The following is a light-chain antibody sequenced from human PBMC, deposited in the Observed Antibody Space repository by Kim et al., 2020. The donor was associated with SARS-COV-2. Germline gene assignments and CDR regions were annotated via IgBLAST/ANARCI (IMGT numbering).Light chain of an antibody. CDR3: QQYVSSWT. V-gene: IGKV3-20*01. Sequence: WSPGERATLSCRASQSVTSSYLAWYQLKPGQAPRLLIYGASRRATGIPDRFSGSGSGTDFTLTISRLEPEDFAVYYCQQYVSSWTFGQGTKVDIK. CDR1: QSVTSSY. J-gene: IGKJ1*01. CDR2: GAS.